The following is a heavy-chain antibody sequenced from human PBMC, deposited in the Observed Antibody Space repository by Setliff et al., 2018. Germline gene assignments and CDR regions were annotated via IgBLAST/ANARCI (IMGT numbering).Heavy chain of an antibody. CDR1: GFTFSTYS. D-gene: IGHD1-26*01. V-gene: IGHV3-23*01. Sequence: GGSLRLSCAASGFTFSTYSMSWVRQAPGKGLEWVSAISGDSEYIYYRESVKGRFTISRANSKNTLYLQMNNLRVEDTARYYCTRDWGGVGATNAFDIWGQGTMVTVSS. CDR3: TRDWGGVGATNAFDI. J-gene: IGHJ3*02. CDR2: ISGDSEYI.